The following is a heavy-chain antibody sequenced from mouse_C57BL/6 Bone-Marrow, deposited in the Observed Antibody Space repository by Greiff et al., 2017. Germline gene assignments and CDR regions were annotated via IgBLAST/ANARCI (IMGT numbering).Heavy chain of an antibody. CDR3: ARHDDYDGGYYYAMDY. D-gene: IGHD2-4*01. CDR2: IWSDGST. CDR1: GFSLTSYG. V-gene: IGHV2-6-1*01. Sequence: VKLMESGPGLVAPSQSLSITCTVSGFSLTSYGVHWVRQPPGKGLEWLVVIWSDGSTTYNSALKSRLSISKDNSKSQVFLKMNSLQTDDTAMYYCARHDDYDGGYYYAMDYWGQGTSVTVSS. J-gene: IGHJ4*01.